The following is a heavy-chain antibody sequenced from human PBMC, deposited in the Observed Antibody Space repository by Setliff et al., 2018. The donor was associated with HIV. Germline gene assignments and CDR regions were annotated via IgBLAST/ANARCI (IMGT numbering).Heavy chain of an antibody. CDR1: GVSTSSSSFY. V-gene: IGHV4-31*03. CDR2: IYYSGST. Sequence: SETLSLTCIVSGVSTSSSSFYWGWIRQHPGKGLEWIGYIYYSGSTYYNPSFQSRVTISVDTSKNHFSLKLNSVTAADTAVYYCARDSSITIFGVVIKDYYFDYWGQGTLVTVSS. D-gene: IGHD3-3*01. CDR3: ARDSSITIFGVVIKDYYFDY. J-gene: IGHJ4*02.